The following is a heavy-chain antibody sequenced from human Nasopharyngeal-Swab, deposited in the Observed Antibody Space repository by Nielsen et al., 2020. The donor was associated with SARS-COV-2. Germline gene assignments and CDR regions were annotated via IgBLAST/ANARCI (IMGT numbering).Heavy chain of an antibody. CDR2: IGGNGART. J-gene: IGHJ5*02. CDR1: GFIFGNYA. CDR3: ANLGA. V-gene: IGHV3-23*01. Sequence: GESLKISCVASGFIFGNYAMAWVRQAPGKGLEWVSAIGGNGARTHYADSVRGRFIISRDNSKSTLDLQMNSLRAEDTAVYYCANLGAWGQGTLVTVSS.